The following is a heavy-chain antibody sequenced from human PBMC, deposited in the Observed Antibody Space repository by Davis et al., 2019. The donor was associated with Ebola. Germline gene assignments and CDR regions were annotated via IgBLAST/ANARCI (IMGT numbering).Heavy chain of an antibody. CDR1: GFTFSSYA. CDR3: AKDRNVWGSYGMDV. D-gene: IGHD3-16*01. J-gene: IGHJ6*02. V-gene: IGHV3-23*01. CDR2: ISGSGGSS. Sequence: PGGSLRLSCAASGFTFSSYAMSWVRQAPGKGLEWVSAISGSGGSSYYADSVKGRFTISRDNSKNTLSLQMNSLRAEDTAVYNCAKDRNVWGSYGMDVWGQGTTVTVSS.